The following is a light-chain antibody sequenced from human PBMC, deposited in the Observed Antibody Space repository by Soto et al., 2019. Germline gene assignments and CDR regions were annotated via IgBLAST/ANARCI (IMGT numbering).Light chain of an antibody. CDR2: EAS. CDR3: QQYNSYQWT. Sequence: DIHMTQSPPTLSASVGDRVTITCRASQSISTWLAWYQQKPGKAPKVLIYEASKLESGVPSRFSGSGSGTEFTLTISTLQPDDVATYYCQQYNSYQWTFGQGTKVDIK. J-gene: IGKJ1*01. V-gene: IGKV1-5*01. CDR1: QSISTW.